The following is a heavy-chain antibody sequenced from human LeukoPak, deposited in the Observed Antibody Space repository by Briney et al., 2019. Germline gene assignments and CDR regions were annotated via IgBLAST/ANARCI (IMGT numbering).Heavy chain of an antibody. J-gene: IGHJ3*01. V-gene: IGHV4-34*10. CDR2: INHSGSS. Sequence: SETLSLTCAVYGGSFSGYYWNWIRQPPGKGLEWIGEINHSGSSNYNPSLKSRITMSVDTSKNQFSLNLSSVTAADTSVYYCARASTVGAKRTRSGTFDLWGQGTMVTVSS. CDR3: ARASTVGAKRTRSGTFDL. CDR1: GGSFSGYY. D-gene: IGHD1-26*01.